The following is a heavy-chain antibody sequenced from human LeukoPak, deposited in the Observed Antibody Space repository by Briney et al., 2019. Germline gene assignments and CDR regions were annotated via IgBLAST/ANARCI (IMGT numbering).Heavy chain of an antibody. V-gene: IGHV3-33*01. CDR2: IWYGGSNK. Sequence: GGSLRLSCAASGFTFSSYGMHWVRQAPGKGLEWVAVIWYGGSNKYYADSVKGRFTISRDNSKNTLYLQMNSLRAEDTAVYYCARGIAARLFDYWGQGTLVTVSS. J-gene: IGHJ4*02. CDR3: ARGIAARLFDY. D-gene: IGHD6-6*01. CDR1: GFTFSSYG.